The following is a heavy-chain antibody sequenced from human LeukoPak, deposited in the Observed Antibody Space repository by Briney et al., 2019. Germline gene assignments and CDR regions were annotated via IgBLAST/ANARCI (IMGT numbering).Heavy chain of an antibody. CDR3: AADKTTGGWYELDY. V-gene: IGHV3-53*01. Sequence: PGGSLRLSCAASGFSVTTYYMTWARQAPGKGLESVSVISDSGRTYYADSVKGRFTISRDDYKNTFFLQMNNLKVEDTALYYCAADKTTGGWYELDYWGQGTLVTVSS. D-gene: IGHD6-19*01. CDR2: ISDSGRT. J-gene: IGHJ4*02. CDR1: GFSVTTYY.